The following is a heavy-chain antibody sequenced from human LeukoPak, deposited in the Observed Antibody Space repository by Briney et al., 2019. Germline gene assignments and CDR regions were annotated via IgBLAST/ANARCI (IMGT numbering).Heavy chain of an antibody. J-gene: IGHJ4*02. Sequence: GGSLRLSCAAFGFTFSANYTSWVRQAPGQGLEWVSFIYSDGRTLYAESLKGRFTISRDNSKNTVYLQMNSLRAEDTAVYYCARSGEFDFWSGYYYWGRGTLVTVSS. CDR1: GFTFSANY. D-gene: IGHD3-3*01. CDR2: IYSDGRT. CDR3: ARSGEFDFWSGYYY. V-gene: IGHV3-53*01.